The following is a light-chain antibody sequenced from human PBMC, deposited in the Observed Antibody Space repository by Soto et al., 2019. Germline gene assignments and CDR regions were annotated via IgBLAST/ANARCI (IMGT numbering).Light chain of an antibody. Sequence: QSALTQPASVSGSPGQAITISCSGTGSDVGAHDFISWYQQHPGKAPKLMIYEVNNRPSGVSDRFSGSKSGNTASLTISGLQPEDQADPYRNSYTSQNTFVFGSRTKVTVL. CDR2: EVN. CDR1: GSDVGAHDF. V-gene: IGLV2-14*03. CDR3: NSYTSQNTFV. J-gene: IGLJ1*01.